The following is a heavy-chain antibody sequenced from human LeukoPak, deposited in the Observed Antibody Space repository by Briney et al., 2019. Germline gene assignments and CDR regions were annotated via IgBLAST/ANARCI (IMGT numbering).Heavy chain of an antibody. CDR3: ARGWGPAYCGGDCHRHFDY. CDR1: GGSISSGGYS. V-gene: IGHV4-30-4*07. J-gene: IGHJ4*02. Sequence: SETLSLTCAVFGGSISSGGYSYNWIRQPPGKGLEWIGYIYNSGSTSYNPSLKRRVTMSVDTSKNQFSLKLNFATAADTAVYYCARGWGPAYCGGDCHRHFDYWGQGALVTVSS. CDR2: IYNSGST. D-gene: IGHD2-21*02.